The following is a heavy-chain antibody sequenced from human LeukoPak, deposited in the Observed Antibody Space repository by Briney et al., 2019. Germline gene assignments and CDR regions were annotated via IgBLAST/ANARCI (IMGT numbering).Heavy chain of an antibody. V-gene: IGHV4-59*01. D-gene: IGHD2/OR15-2a*01. J-gene: IGHJ3*02. Sequence: SETLSLTCTVSGGSFGNYYWSWIRQPPGKGLEWIGYIYDSGTTNYNPSLKSRVTTSVDTATNQFSLKLRSVTAADTAVYYCARDFSAAFDIWGQGTMVTVSS. CDR1: GGSFGNYY. CDR3: ARDFSAAFDI. CDR2: IYDSGTT.